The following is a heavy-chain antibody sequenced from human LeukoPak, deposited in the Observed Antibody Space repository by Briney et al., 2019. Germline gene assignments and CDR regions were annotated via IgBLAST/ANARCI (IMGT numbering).Heavy chain of an antibody. Sequence: SETLSLTCAVSGGSFTHYYWSWIRQPPGKGLQWIGYIYSSGTTKYNPSLKSRVTISLDMPNNQFSLILTSVTAADTAVYYCARGRTWELPDYFQPWGQGTLVTVSS. V-gene: IGHV4-59*08. CDR2: IYSSGTT. J-gene: IGHJ1*01. D-gene: IGHD1-26*01. CDR1: GGSFTHYY. CDR3: ARGRTWELPDYFQP.